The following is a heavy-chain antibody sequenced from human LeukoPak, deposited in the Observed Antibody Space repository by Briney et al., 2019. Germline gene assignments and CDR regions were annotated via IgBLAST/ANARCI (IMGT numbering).Heavy chain of an antibody. CDR2: IRQDGSEK. CDR1: GFTFSSYW. CDR3: ARLAANDLGLYFPEYFDF. D-gene: IGHD2-15*01. Sequence: GGSLRLSCAASGFTFSSYWMSWVRQAPGEGLEWVANIRQDGSEKYSVDSVKGRFTSSRDNAKNPLYLQMNSLRAEDTAVYYCARLAANDLGLYFPEYFDFWGQGTLVTISS. V-gene: IGHV3-7*01. J-gene: IGHJ4*02.